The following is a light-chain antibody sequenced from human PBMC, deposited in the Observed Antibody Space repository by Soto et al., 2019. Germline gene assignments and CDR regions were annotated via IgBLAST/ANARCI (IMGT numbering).Light chain of an antibody. CDR2: EVS. V-gene: IGLV2-14*01. Sequence: QSVLTQPASVSGSPGQSITISCTGTSSDVGGYKYVSWYQQHPGKAPKLMIYEVSNRPSGVSNRFSGSQSGNTASLTISGLQAEDEADYYCSSYTSSSTYVFGTGTKGTVL. CDR1: SSDVGGYKY. J-gene: IGLJ1*01. CDR3: SSYTSSSTYV.